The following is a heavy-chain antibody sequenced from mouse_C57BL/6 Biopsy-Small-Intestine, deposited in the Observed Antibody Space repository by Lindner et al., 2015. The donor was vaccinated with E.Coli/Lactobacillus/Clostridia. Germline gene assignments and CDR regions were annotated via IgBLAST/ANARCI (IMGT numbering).Heavy chain of an antibody. Sequence: VQLQESGPELVKPGASVKISCKASGYAFSSSWMNWVKQRPGKGLEWIGRISPEDGDTNYDGKFKGKATLTADKSSSTAYMQLISLTSEDSAVYFCARGIGDYYFDYWGQGTTLTVSS. CDR2: ISPEDGDT. D-gene: IGHD2-13*01. CDR3: ARGIGDYYFDY. CDR1: GYAFSSSW. J-gene: IGHJ2*01. V-gene: IGHV1-82*01.